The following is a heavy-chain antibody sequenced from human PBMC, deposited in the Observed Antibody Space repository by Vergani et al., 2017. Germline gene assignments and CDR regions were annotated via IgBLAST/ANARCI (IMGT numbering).Heavy chain of an antibody. CDR1: GGSISSSSYY. V-gene: IGHV4-39*07. D-gene: IGHD4-17*01. CDR2: IYYSGST. J-gene: IGHJ4*02. Sequence: QVQLQESGPGLVKPSQTLSLTCTVSGGSISSSSYYWGWIRQPPGKGLEWIGSIYYSGSTYYNPSLKSRVTISVDTSKNQFSLKLSSVTAADTAVYYCARESFGGDYVENFDYWGQGTLVTVSS. CDR3: ARESFGGDYVENFDY.